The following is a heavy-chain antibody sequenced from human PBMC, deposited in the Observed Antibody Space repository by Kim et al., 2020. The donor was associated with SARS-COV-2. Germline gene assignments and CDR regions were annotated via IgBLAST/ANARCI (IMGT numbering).Heavy chain of an antibody. Sequence: GGSLRLSCAASGFTFSSYAMSWVRQAPGKGLEWVSAISGSGGSTYYADSVKGRFTISRDNSKNTLYLQMNSLRAEDTAVYYCAKDHSGTYYDFWSGYSEPFDIWGQGTMVTVSS. D-gene: IGHD3-3*01. CDR1: GFTFSSYA. CDR2: ISGSGGST. CDR3: AKDHSGTYYDFWSGYSEPFDI. V-gene: IGHV3-23*01. J-gene: IGHJ3*02.